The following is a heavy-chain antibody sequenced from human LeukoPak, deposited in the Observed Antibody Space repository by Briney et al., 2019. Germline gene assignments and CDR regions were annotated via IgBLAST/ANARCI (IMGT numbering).Heavy chain of an antibody. Sequence: SETLSLTCTVSGGSISSYYWSWIRQPPGKGLEWIGYIYYSGSTNYNPSLKSRVTISVDTSKNQFSLKLSSVTAADTAVYYCARETGDFWSGLYYYYYYMDVWGKGTTVTVSS. D-gene: IGHD3-3*01. CDR1: GGSISSYY. CDR3: ARETGDFWSGLYYYYYYMDV. J-gene: IGHJ6*03. CDR2: IYYSGST. V-gene: IGHV4-59*01.